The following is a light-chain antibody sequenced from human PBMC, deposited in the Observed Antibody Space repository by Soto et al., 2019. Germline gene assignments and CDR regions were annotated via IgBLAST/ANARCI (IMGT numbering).Light chain of an antibody. CDR1: SDDGNTY. Sequence: SDDGNTYLDWYLQKPGQSPQLLIYGISSRASGVPDRFSGSGSGTDFTLKISRVEAGDVGVFYCMQRKEFPWTFGQGTKVDIK. CDR3: MQRKEFPWT. CDR2: GIS. V-gene: IGKV2-40*01. J-gene: IGKJ1*01.